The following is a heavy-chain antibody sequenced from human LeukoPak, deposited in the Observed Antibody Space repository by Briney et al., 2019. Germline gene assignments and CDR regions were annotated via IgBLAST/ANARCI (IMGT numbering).Heavy chain of an antibody. CDR1: GFTFSSYA. Sequence: GGSLRLSCAASGFTFSSYAMSWVRQAAGKGLEWVSAISGSGGSTYYADSVKGRFTISRDNSKNTLYLQMNSLRAEDTAVYYCAKAQGGTIVVVVAAIQHWGQGTLVTVSS. J-gene: IGHJ1*01. CDR3: AKAQGGTIVVVVAAIQH. D-gene: IGHD2-15*01. CDR2: ISGSGGST. V-gene: IGHV3-23*01.